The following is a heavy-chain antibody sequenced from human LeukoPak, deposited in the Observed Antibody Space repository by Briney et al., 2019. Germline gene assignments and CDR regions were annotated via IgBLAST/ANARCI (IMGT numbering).Heavy chain of an antibody. CDR2: IYYSGST. D-gene: IGHD1-26*01. V-gene: IGHV4-61*01. CDR3: ARMYSTYWYYFDY. Sequence: SETLSLTCTVSGGSVNDNNYYWSWIRQPPGKALEWLGYIYYSGSTTYNPSLKSRVTISVDTSKKQFTLKMFSVTAADTAVFYCARMYSTYWYYFDYWGQGIQVTVSS. CDR1: GGSVNDNNYY. J-gene: IGHJ4*02.